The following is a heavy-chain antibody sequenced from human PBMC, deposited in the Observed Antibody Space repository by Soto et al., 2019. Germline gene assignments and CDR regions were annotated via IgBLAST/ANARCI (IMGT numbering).Heavy chain of an antibody. CDR2: MNPQTGNT. D-gene: IGHD6-6*01. CDR1: GYTFTRYD. Sequence: QVQLVQSGSEGKEPGASMKISCQASGYTFTRYDITWVRQATGQGLEWMGWMNPQTGNTAYAEKFQGRVTMTRSTSINTAYMELSGLRSEDTAVYYCARLSEESSSSNYYYFYMDVWGKGSPVTVSS. V-gene: IGHV1-8*01. J-gene: IGHJ6*03. CDR3: ARLSEESSSSNYYYFYMDV.